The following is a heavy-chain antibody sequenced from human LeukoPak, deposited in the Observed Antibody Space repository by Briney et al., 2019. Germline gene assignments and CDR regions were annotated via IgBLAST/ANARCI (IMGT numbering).Heavy chain of an antibody. CDR1: GGSISSYY. Sequence: SENLSLTCTVSGGSISSYYWSWIRQPPGKGWEGIRYIYYSGSTNYNPSLKSRVTISVDTSKNQFSLKLSSVTAADTAVYYCARHIAAAGTSDYYYGMDVWGKGTTVTVSS. D-gene: IGHD6-13*01. J-gene: IGHJ6*04. V-gene: IGHV4-59*01. CDR2: IYYSGST. CDR3: ARHIAAAGTSDYYYGMDV.